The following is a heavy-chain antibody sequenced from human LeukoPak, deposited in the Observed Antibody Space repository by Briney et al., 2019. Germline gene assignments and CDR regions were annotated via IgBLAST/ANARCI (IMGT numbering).Heavy chain of an antibody. CDR1: GFTFDDYA. D-gene: IGHD3-10*01. V-gene: IGHV3-43D*03. J-gene: IGHJ4*02. CDR2: ISWDGGST. CDR3: AKDMAAYYYSSGNIDY. Sequence: GGSLRLSCAASGFTFDDYAMHWVRQAPGKGLEWVSLISWDGGSTYYADSVKGRFTISRDNSKNSLYLQMNSLRAEDTALYYCAKDMAAYYYSSGNIDYWGQGTLFTVSS.